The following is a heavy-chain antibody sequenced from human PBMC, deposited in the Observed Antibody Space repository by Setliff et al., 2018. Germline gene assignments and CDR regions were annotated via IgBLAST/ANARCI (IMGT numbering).Heavy chain of an antibody. CDR1: RGSINSHY. CDR2: IHFSGTT. J-gene: IGHJ4*02. CDR3: ARENGYCSGGACYFMFDY. V-gene: IGHV4-59*11. D-gene: IGHD2-15*01. Sequence: SETLSLTCTVSRGSINSHYWSWIRQPPGKGLEWIGYIHFSGTTNYNPSLKSRVTLSLDTSKNQFSLELSSVTAADTAMYYCARENGYCSGGACYFMFDYWGQGTLVTVSS.